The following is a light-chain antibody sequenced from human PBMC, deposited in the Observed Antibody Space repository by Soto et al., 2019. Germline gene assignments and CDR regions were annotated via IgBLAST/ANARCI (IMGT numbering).Light chain of an antibody. CDR2: GAS. CDR3: QQSYRTPRS. V-gene: IGKV1-39*01. Sequence: DIQMTQSPSSLSESVGDRVSITCRASQYVDTYVNWYQQKPGKAPKLLIYGASSLQSGVPSRFSGFGSGTDFTLTISSLQPEDSATYYCQQSYRTPRSFGQGTKVEVK. J-gene: IGKJ1*01. CDR1: QYVDTY.